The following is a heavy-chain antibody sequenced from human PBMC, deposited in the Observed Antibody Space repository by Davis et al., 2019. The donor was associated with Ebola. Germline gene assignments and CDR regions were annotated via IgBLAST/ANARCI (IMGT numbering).Heavy chain of an antibody. CDR1: GGSISSYY. J-gene: IGHJ5*02. Sequence: MPSETLSLTCTVSGGSISSYYWSWIRQPPGKGLEWIGYIYYSGSTNYNPSLKSRVTISVDTSKNQFSLKLSSVTAADTAVYYCARGLPRGYRVKGNWFDPWGQGTLVTVSS. V-gene: IGHV4-59*12. CDR2: IYYSGST. D-gene: IGHD5-18*01. CDR3: ARGLPRGYRVKGNWFDP.